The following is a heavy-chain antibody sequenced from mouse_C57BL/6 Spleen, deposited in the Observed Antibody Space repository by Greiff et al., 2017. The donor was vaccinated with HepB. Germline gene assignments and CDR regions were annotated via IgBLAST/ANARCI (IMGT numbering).Heavy chain of an antibody. V-gene: IGHV5-17*01. CDR3: ARDFYWYFDV. CDR1: GFTFSDYG. J-gene: IGHJ1*03. Sequence: EVKLMESGGGLVKPGGSLKLSCAASGFTFSDYGMHWVRQAPEKGLEWVAYISSGSSTIYYADTVKGRFPISRDNAKNTLFLQMTSLRSEDTAMYYCARDFYWYFDVWGTGTTVTVSS. CDR2: ISSGSSTI.